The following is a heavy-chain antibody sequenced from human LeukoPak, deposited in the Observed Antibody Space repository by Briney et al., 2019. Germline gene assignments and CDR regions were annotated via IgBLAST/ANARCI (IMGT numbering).Heavy chain of an antibody. J-gene: IGHJ4*02. D-gene: IGHD4-23*01. V-gene: IGHV1-69*04. CDR1: GGTFSSYA. CDR3: ARSQWSDYGGNSPLNY. Sequence: GASVKVSCKASGGTFSSYAISWVRQAPEEGLEWMGSIIPILGIANYAQKLQGRVTITADKSTSTAYMELSSLRSEDTAVYYCARSQWSDYGGNSPLNYWGQGTLVTVSS. CDR2: IIPILGIA.